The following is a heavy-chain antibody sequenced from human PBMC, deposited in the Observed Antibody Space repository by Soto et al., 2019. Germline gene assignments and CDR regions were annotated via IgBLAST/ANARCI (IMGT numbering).Heavy chain of an antibody. J-gene: IGHJ4*01. Sequence: SETLSLTCTVSGGSISSSSYYWGWIRQPPGKGLEWIGSFYYSKSTYYNPSLKSRVTISVDTSKMQFSLNLTSVTAADTAVYYCARHVEWEIFYYFEHWGQGTPVTVSS. CDR3: ARHVEWEIFYYFEH. D-gene: IGHD1-26*01. CDR2: FYYSKST. CDR1: GGSISSSSYY. V-gene: IGHV4-39*01.